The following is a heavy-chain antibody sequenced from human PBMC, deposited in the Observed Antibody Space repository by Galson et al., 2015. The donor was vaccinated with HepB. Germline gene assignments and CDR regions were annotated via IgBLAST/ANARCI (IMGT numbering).Heavy chain of an antibody. V-gene: IGHV3-30*18. CDR1: GFIFSNYG. Sequence: LRLSCAASGFIFSNYGMHWVRQAPGKGLEWVAVISYDGSNTYYGESVEGRFTISRDDSRNTLYLQMNSLRDEDTALYYCAKDTSLGRANLDYWGQGTLVTVSS. CDR2: ISYDGSNT. CDR3: AKDTSLGRANLDY. J-gene: IGHJ4*02. D-gene: IGHD1-26*01.